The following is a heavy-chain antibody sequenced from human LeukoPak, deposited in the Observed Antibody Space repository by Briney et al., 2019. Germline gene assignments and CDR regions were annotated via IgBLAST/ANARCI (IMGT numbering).Heavy chain of an antibody. CDR1: GFTFRSYW. J-gene: IGHJ4*02. Sequence: GGSLRLSCVASGFTFRSYWMSWVRQAPGKGLEWVSSISSSSSYIYYADSVKGRFTISRDNAKNSLYLQMNSLRAEDTAVYYCASPYSSRWYELCYWGQGTLVTVSS. V-gene: IGHV3-21*01. CDR3: ASPYSSRWYELCY. D-gene: IGHD6-13*01. CDR2: ISSSSSYI.